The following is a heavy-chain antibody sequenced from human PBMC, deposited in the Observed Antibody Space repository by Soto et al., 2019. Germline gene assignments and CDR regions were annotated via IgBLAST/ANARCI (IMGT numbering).Heavy chain of an antibody. CDR2: ISAYNGNT. V-gene: IGHV1-18*01. Sequence: QVQLVQSGAEVKKPGASVKVSCKASGYTFTSYGIRWVRPAPGQGLEWMGWISAYNGNTNYAQRRQGRVTMTTDTSTSTAYMELRSLRSDDTAVYYCARDRFRREEYYYDSSGETDAFDIWGQGTMVTVSS. J-gene: IGHJ3*02. D-gene: IGHD3-22*01. CDR3: ARDRFRREEYYYDSSGETDAFDI. CDR1: GYTFTSYG.